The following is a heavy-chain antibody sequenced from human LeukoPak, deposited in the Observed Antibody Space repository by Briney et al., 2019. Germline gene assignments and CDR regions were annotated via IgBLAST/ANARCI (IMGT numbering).Heavy chain of an antibody. V-gene: IGHV4-59*01. CDR3: ARGYSSSSRGVWFDP. CDR1: GGSISSYY. Sequence: SDTLSLTCTVSGGSISSYYWSWIRQPPGQGLDWFGYIYYSGSTNYNPSLKSRVTISVDTSKNQFSLKLSSVTAADTAVYYCARGYSSSSRGVWFDPWGQGTLVTVSS. D-gene: IGHD6-6*01. CDR2: IYYSGST. J-gene: IGHJ5*02.